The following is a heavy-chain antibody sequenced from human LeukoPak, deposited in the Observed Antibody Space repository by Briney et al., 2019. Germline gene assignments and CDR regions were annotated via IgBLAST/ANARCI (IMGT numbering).Heavy chain of an antibody. V-gene: IGHV3-23*01. Sequence: GGSLRLPCAASGFTFSSYAMSWVRQAPGKGLEWVSAISGSGGSTYYADSVKGRFTISRDNSKNTLYLQMNSLRAEDTAVYYCAKVRVRGVIIPSDCWGQGTLVTVSS. D-gene: IGHD3-10*01. CDR3: AKVRVRGVIIPSDC. CDR2: ISGSGGST. J-gene: IGHJ4*02. CDR1: GFTFSSYA.